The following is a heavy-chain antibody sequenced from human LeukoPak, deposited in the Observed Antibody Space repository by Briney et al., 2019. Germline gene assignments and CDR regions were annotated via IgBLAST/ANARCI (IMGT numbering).Heavy chain of an antibody. V-gene: IGHV3-21*01. D-gene: IGHD3-10*01. J-gene: IGHJ3*02. CDR3: ARDLSPLCYYGSGTHRNDAFDI. CDR1: GFTFSSYS. Sequence: GGSLGLSCAASGFTFSSYSMNWVRQAPGKGLEWVSSISSSSSYIYYADSVKGRFTISRDNAKNSLYLQMNSLRAEDTAVYYCARDLSPLCYYGSGTHRNDAFDIWGQGTMVTVSS. CDR2: ISSSSSYI.